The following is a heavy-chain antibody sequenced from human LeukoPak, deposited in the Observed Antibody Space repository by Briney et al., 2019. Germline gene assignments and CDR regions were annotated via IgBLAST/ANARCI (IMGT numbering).Heavy chain of an antibody. CDR3: AKEYARLRKLSEWGPYFDY. Sequence: PGRSLRLSCAASGFTFDDYAMHWVRQAPGKGLEWVSGISWNSGNIGYADSVKGRFTISRDNAKNSLYLQMNSLRAEDTALYYCAKEYARLRKLSEWGPYFDYWGQGTLVTVSS. V-gene: IGHV3-9*01. CDR1: GFTFDDYA. CDR2: ISWNSGNI. J-gene: IGHJ4*02. D-gene: IGHD3-16*01.